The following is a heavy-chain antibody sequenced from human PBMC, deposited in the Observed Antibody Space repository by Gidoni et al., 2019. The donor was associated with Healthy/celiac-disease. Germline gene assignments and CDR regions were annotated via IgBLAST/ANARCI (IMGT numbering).Heavy chain of an antibody. CDR3: ARLGGSLPFDY. V-gene: IGHV3-7*01. Sequence: EVQLVESGGGLVQPGGSLRLSCAASGFTFSSYWMSWVRQAPGKGLEWVANIKQDGSEKYYVDSVKGRCTISRDNAKNSLYLQMNSLRAEDTAVYYCARLGGSLPFDYWGQGTLVTVSS. CDR1: GFTFSSYW. J-gene: IGHJ4*02. CDR2: IKQDGSEK. D-gene: IGHD1-26*01.